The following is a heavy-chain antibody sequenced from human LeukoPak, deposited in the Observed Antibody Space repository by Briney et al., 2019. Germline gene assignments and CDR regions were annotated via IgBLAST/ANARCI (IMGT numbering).Heavy chain of an antibody. V-gene: IGHV5-51*01. J-gene: IGHJ5*02. Sequence: GESLKISCKTSGYNFTTFWIGWVRQMPGKGLEWMGIIYPGDSDTRYSPSFQGQITISADKSISTAYLQWSSLKASDTAMYYCARRGKKWFTRWANWFDPWGQGTLVTGSS. CDR3: ARRGKKWFTRWANWFDP. CDR1: GYNFTTFW. D-gene: IGHD3-22*01. CDR2: IYPGDSDT.